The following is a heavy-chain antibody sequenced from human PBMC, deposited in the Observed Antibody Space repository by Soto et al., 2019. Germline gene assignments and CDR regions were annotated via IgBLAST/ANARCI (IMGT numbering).Heavy chain of an antibody. CDR1: GGSISGYY. CDR3: ARHRGPAPVY. D-gene: IGHD3-10*01. Sequence: PSETLSLTCTVSGGSISGYYWTWIRQPPGKGLEWVGSLFYGGTTDYNPSLKSRLTMSLDTSKHHFSRKLRSVTAADTAVYYCARHRGPAPVYWGQGTLVTVS. V-gene: IGHV4-39*01. CDR2: LFYGGTT. J-gene: IGHJ4*02.